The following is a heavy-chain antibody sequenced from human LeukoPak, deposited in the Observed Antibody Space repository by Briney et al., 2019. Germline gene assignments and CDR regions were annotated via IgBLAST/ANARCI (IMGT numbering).Heavy chain of an antibody. CDR2: ISYDGSNK. J-gene: IGHJ6*02. V-gene: IGHV3-30*03. Sequence: GGSLRLSCAASGFTFSSYGMHWVRQAPGKGLEWVAVISYDGSNKYYADSVKGRFTISRDNSKNTLYLQMNSLRAEDTAVYYCARGQYCSSTSCRPDYGMDVWGQGTTVTVSS. CDR3: ARGQYCSSTSCRPDYGMDV. CDR1: GFTFSSYG. D-gene: IGHD2-2*01.